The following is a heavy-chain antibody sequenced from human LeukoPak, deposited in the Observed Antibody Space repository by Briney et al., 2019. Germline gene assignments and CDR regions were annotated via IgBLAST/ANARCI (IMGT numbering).Heavy chain of an antibody. D-gene: IGHD3-10*01. CDR2: IVDSGST. V-gene: IGHV4-39*07. CDR3: AKSNGSGLIDI. J-gene: IGHJ3*02. CDR1: SGSISTSNYY. Sequence: SETLSLTCTVSSGSISTSNYYWGWVRQPPGKALEWIGNIVDSGSTYYSPSLKSRVTIALVTCRHRFSLKLHSVTAADTAVYYCAKSNGSGLIDIWGQGTLVTASS.